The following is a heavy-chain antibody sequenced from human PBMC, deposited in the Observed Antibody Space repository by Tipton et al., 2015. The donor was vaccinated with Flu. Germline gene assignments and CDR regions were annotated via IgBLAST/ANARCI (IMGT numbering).Heavy chain of an antibody. CDR3: ARDMPQGVVVIPPAKRFDF. CDR2: ISAYTDNR. D-gene: IGHD3-16*02. CDR1: GYSFNTYG. Sequence: QLVQSGVEVKKPGASVKVSCKTSGYSFNTYGISWVRQAPGQGLEWMGWISAYTDNRNYAQRFQGRVTMTTDTSTSTAFMELRSLTPDDTAVYYCARDMPQGVVVIPPAKRFDFWGRGTVVTVSS. V-gene: IGHV1-18*01. J-gene: IGHJ4*02.